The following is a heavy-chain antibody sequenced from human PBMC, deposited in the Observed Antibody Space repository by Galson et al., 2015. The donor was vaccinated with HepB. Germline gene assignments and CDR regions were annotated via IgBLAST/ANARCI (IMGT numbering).Heavy chain of an antibody. Sequence: QSGAEVKKPGESLRISCKGSGYIFTTYWINWVRQMPGKGLEWMGRIDPSDFYTDYSPSFQGHVSISADKSVNTAFLYWSSLKASDTAIYYCARQSKIVVPASDQHGMDVWGQGTTVPVSS. CDR2: IDPSDFYT. J-gene: IGHJ6*02. D-gene: IGHD3-22*01. CDR1: GYIFTTYW. V-gene: IGHV5-10-1*01. CDR3: ARQSKIVVPASDQHGMDV.